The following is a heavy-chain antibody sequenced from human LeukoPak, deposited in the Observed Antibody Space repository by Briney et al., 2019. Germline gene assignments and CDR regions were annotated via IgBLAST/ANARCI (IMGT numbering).Heavy chain of an antibody. Sequence: GGSLRLSCAASGFTFTSYGMHWVRQAPGKGLEYVSAITNNGGNTYYANSVNVRFTISRDNSKNTLYLQMGSLRTEDMAVYYCARESRGGDGYNPWGQGTLVTVSS. CDR1: GFTFTSYG. D-gene: IGHD5-24*01. J-gene: IGHJ5*02. CDR2: ITNNGGNT. V-gene: IGHV3-64*01. CDR3: ARESRGGDGYNP.